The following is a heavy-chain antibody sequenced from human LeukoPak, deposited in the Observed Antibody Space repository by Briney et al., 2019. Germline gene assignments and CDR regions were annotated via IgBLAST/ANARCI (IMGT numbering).Heavy chain of an antibody. CDR2: IYYSGST. CDR1: GASISSYY. D-gene: IGHD3-10*01. J-gene: IGHJ4*02. V-gene: IGHV4-59*01. Sequence: SETLSLTCTVSGASISSYYWSWIRQTPGNGLEWIGHIYYSGSTNYNPSLKSRVTISVEMSKKQFSLKLSSLTAADTAVYFCARYGSGSYYNDQPSFEYWGQGILVTVSS. CDR3: ARYGSGSYYNDQPSFEY.